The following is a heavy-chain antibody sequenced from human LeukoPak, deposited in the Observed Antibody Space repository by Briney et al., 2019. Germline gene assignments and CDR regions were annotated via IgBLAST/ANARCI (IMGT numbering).Heavy chain of an antibody. V-gene: IGHV3-21*01. J-gene: IGHJ5*02. Sequence: GGSLRLSCAASGFTFSSYSMNWVRQAPGKGLEWVSSISSSSSYIYYADSVKGRFTISRDNAKNSLYLQMNSLRAEDTAVYYCARDGPGTAMAGSWGQGTLVTVSS. CDR3: ARDGPGTAMAGS. CDR1: GFTFSSYS. D-gene: IGHD5-18*01. CDR2: ISSSSSYI.